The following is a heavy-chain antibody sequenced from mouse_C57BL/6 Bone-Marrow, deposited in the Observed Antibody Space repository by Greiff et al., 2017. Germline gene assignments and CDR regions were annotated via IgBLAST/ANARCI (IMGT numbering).Heavy chain of an antibody. D-gene: IGHD2-4*01. CDR1: GYTFTDYY. CDR3: ARLDYYDYDRGAY. CDR2: INPNNGGT. J-gene: IGHJ3*01. V-gene: IGHV1-26*01. Sequence: EVQLQQSGPELVKPGASVKISCKASGYTFTDYYMNWVKQSHGKSLEWIGDINPNNGGTSYNQKFKGKATLTVDKSSSTAYMELRSLTSEDSAVYYCARLDYYDYDRGAYWGQGTLVTVSA.